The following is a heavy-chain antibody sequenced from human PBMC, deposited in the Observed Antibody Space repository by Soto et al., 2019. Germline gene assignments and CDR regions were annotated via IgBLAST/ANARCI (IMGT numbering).Heavy chain of an antibody. CDR1: GGSISSSSYY. D-gene: IGHD1-26*01. Sequence: SETLSLTCTVSGGSISSSSYYWSWIRQHPGKGLEWIGYIYYSGITNYNPSLKSRVTISVDTSKNQFSLKLSSVTAADTAVYYCAREPTIWGQGTLVTVSS. CDR2: IYYSGIT. V-gene: IGHV4-31*03. J-gene: IGHJ4*02. CDR3: AREPTI.